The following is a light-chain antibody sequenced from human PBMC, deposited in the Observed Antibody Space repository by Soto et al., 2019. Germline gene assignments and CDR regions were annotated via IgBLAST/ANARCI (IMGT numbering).Light chain of an antibody. CDR3: CSYAGSSTL. CDR1: SSDVGSYNL. J-gene: IGLJ2*01. V-gene: IGLV2-23*02. CDR2: EVS. Sequence: QSVLTQPASVSGSPGQSITISCTGTSSDVGSYNLVSRYQQHPGKAPKLMIYEVSKRPSGVSNRFSGSKSGNTASLTISGLQAEDEADYYCCSYAGSSTLFGGGTKLTVL.